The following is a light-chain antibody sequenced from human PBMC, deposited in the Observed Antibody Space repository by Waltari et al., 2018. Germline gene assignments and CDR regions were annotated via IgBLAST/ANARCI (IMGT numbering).Light chain of an antibody. CDR2: LNSDGSH. CDR3: QTWGTGIQM. Sequence: QLVLTQSPSASASLGASVKLTCTLSSGHSSSAIAWPQQQPEKGPRYLMKLNSDGSHSKGDGIPDRFSGSSSGAERYLTISSLQSEDEADYYCQTWGTGIQMFGGGTKLTVL. V-gene: IGLV4-69*01. CDR1: SGHSSSA. J-gene: IGLJ3*02.